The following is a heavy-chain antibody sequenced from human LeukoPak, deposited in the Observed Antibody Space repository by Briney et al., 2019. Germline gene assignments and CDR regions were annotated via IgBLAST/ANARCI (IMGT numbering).Heavy chain of an antibody. CDR2: IYYSGST. Sequence: PSETLSLTCTVSGGSISSSSYYRGWIRQPPGKGLEWIGSIYYSGSTYYNPSLKSRVTISVDTSKNQFSLKLSSVTAADTAVYYCARGPYCSGGSCWPWYYYYGMDVWGQGTTVTVSS. CDR1: GGSISSSSYY. CDR3: ARGPYCSGGSCWPWYYYYGMDV. V-gene: IGHV4-39*01. J-gene: IGHJ6*02. D-gene: IGHD2-15*01.